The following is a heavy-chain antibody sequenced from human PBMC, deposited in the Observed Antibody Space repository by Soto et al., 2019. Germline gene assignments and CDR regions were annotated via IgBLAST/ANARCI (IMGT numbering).Heavy chain of an antibody. J-gene: IGHJ3*02. CDR1: GGSISSYY. D-gene: IGHD2-15*01. V-gene: IGHV4-59*01. Sequence: SETLSLTCTVSGGSISSYYWSWIRQPPGKGLEWIGYIYYSGSTNYNPSLKSRVTISVDTSKNQFSLKLSSVTAADTAVYYCARDQRCSGGSCYYRSFDIWGQGTMVTVSS. CDR3: ARDQRCSGGSCYYRSFDI. CDR2: IYYSGST.